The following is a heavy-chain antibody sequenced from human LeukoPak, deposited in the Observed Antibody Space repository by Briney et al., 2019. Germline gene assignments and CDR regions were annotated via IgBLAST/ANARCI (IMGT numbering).Heavy chain of an antibody. D-gene: IGHD3-22*01. CDR1: GFTFSSYA. V-gene: IGHV3-23*01. J-gene: IGHJ5*02. CDR2: ISGSGGST. CDR3: AKDGASYYYDSSGYPNWFDP. Sequence: GGSLRLSCAASGFTFSSYAMSWVRQAPGKGLEWVSAISGSGGSTYYADSVKGRFTISRDNSKNTLYLQMNSLRAEDTAVYYCAKDGASYYYDSSGYPNWFDPWGQGTLVTVSS.